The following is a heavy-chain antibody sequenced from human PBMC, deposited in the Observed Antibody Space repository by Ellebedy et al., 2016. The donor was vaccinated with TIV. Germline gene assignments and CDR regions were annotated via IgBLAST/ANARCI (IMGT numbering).Heavy chain of an antibody. D-gene: IGHD3-10*01. CDR3: ARGRRFSASFHPMMSTFEV. CDR2: INPIGKT. J-gene: IGHJ3*01. V-gene: IGHV4-34*01. Sequence: SETLSLXCAVQGGSFLGYYWSWIRQSPGKGLQWIGEINPIGKTNYTASLTSRLTMSIDTSKRQISLNLNSATAADTAVYYCARGRRFSASFHPMMSTFEVWGQGTTVIVSS. CDR1: GGSFLGYY.